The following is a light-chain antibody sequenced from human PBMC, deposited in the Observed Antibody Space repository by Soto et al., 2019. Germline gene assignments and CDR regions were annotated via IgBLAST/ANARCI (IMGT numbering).Light chain of an antibody. CDR3: QSYDSSLSGYV. J-gene: IGLJ1*01. CDR2: EVT. V-gene: IGLV2-14*01. CDR1: SSDVSDYNY. Sequence: QSALTQPASVSGSPGQSITISCTGTSSDVSDYNYVSWYQQHPGNAPKLIIYEVTNRPSGVSDRFSGSKSGTSASLAITGLQAEDEADYYCQSYDSSLSGYVFGTGTKLTVL.